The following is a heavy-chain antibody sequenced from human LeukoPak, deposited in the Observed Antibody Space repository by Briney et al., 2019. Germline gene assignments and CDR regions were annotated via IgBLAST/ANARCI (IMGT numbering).Heavy chain of an antibody. CDR3: ARDIGPYYYDSSGWPFDY. CDR2: INPNSGGT. CDR1: GYTFTGYY. Sequence: ASVKVSCKASGYTFTGYYMHWVRQAPGQGLEWMGWINPNSGGTNYARKFQGRVTMTRDTSISTAYMELSRLRSDDTAVYYCARDIGPYYYDSSGWPFDYWGQGTLVTVSS. D-gene: IGHD3-22*01. V-gene: IGHV1-2*02. J-gene: IGHJ4*02.